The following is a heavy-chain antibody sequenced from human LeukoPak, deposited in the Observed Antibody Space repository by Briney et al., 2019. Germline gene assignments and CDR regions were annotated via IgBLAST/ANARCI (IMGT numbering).Heavy chain of an antibody. CDR3: ARDEYSSGWYTYGY. D-gene: IGHD6-19*01. Sequence: SQTLSLTCAVSGGSISSGGYSWGWGRQHPGKGREWIGYIYYSGSTYYNPSLKSRVTISVDTSKNQFSLKLSSVTAADTAVYYCARDEYSSGWYTYGYWGQGTLVTVSS. J-gene: IGHJ4*02. V-gene: IGHV4-31*11. CDR1: GGSISSGGYS. CDR2: IYYSGST.